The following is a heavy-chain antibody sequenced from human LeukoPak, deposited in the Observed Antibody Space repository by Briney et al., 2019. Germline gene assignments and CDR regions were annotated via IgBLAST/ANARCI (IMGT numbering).Heavy chain of an antibody. D-gene: IGHD3-3*01. CDR3: AGHYDFWSGPFWFDP. J-gene: IGHJ5*02. Sequence: SETLSLTCAVSGYSISSGYYWGWIRQPPGKGLEWLGSIYHSGSTYYNPSLKSRVTISVDTSKNQFSLKLSSVTAADTAVYYCAGHYDFWSGPFWFDPWGQGTLVTVSS. CDR2: IYHSGST. V-gene: IGHV4-38-2*01. CDR1: GYSISSGYY.